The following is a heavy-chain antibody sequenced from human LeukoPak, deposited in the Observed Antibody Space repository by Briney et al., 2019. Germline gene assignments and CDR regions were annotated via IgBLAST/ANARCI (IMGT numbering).Heavy chain of an antibody. Sequence: GGSLRLSCAASGFTLSSYAMQWVRQAPGKGLEWGAVISYDGSKKHYADPAKGRFTISRDNSKYTLYLQINSLRAEDTAVYNRARVPETTVTLYYSDYWGHRTLFTVSS. CDR3: ARVPETTVTLYYSDY. CDR2: ISYDGSKK. V-gene: IGHV3-30*04. D-gene: IGHD4-17*01. CDR1: GFTLSSYA. J-gene: IGHJ4*01.